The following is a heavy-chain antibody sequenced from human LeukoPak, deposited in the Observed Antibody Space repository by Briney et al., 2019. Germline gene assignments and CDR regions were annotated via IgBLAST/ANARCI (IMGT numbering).Heavy chain of an antibody. V-gene: IGHV3-21*01. CDR3: ARAGDFWRTANYYYYYMDV. CDR1: VFTFSSYS. J-gene: IGHJ6*03. CDR2: VSSSSSYI. Sequence: GGSLRLSCAASVFTFSSYSMNWVRQAPGKGLEWVSSVSSSSSYIYYADSVKGRFTISRDNAKNSLYLQMNSLRAEDTAVYYCARAGDFWRTANYYYYYMDVRGKGTTVTVSS. D-gene: IGHD3-3*01.